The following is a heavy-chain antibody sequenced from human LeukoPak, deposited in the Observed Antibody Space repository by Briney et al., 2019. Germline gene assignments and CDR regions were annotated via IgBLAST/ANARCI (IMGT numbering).Heavy chain of an antibody. Sequence: GGSLRLSCAASGFTFSSYWMHWVRQAPGKGLEWVSGINWNGGSTGYADSVKGRFTISRDNAKNSLYLQMNSLRAEDTALYYCARGGGEGATNFGYWGQGTLVTVSS. CDR3: ARGGGEGATNFGY. CDR2: INWNGGST. J-gene: IGHJ4*02. V-gene: IGHV3-20*04. D-gene: IGHD1-26*01. CDR1: GFTFSSYW.